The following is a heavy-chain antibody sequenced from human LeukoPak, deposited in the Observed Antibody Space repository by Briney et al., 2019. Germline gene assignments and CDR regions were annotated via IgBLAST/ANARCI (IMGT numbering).Heavy chain of an antibody. CDR1: GFTFSTYFW. CDR3: VRDLDLGGYSSFVS. Sequence: GGSLRLSCAASGFTFSTYFWMHWVRQAPGKGLVWVSRLRSDGGSSAYADFVRGRFTISRDNAKNTLYLQMNSLKAEDTAVYYCVRDLDLGGYSSFVSWGQGTLVTVSS. D-gene: IGHD4-23*01. J-gene: IGHJ4*02. V-gene: IGHV3-74*01. CDR2: LRSDGGSS.